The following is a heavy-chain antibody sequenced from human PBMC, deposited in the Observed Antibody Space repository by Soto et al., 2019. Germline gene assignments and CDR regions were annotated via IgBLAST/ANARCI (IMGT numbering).Heavy chain of an antibody. Sequence: ASVKVSCKASGYTFTGYYMHWVRQAPGQGFEWMGRISPKSGGTNYAQKFQGGVTMTWDTSLNTAYMELSSLISEDTAVYYCARPPGYISDWYYFDLWGQGTLVTVSS. CDR2: ISPKSGGT. CDR3: ARPPGYISDWYYFDL. V-gene: IGHV1-2*02. J-gene: IGHJ4*02. D-gene: IGHD6-19*01. CDR1: GYTFTGYY.